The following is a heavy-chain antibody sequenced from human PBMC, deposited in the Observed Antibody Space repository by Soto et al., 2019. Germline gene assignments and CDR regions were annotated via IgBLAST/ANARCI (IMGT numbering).Heavy chain of an antibody. CDR1: GFTFSNYA. J-gene: IGHJ4*02. V-gene: IGHV3-30-3*01. Sequence: VGSLRLSCVASGFTFSNYAMNWVRQAPGKGLEWVAVISYDGSNKYYADSVKGRITISRDNSRNTLYLQMNNLRAEDTAMYYCARDLGNNYGSFAYWGQGTLVTVSS. CDR3: ARDLGNNYGSFAY. CDR2: ISYDGSNK. D-gene: IGHD4-17*01.